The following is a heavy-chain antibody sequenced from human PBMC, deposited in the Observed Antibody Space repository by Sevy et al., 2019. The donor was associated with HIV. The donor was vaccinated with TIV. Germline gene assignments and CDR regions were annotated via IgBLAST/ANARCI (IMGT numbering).Heavy chain of an antibody. CDR2: ISASAGST. Sequence: GGSLRLSCAASGFTFSTYAMTWVRQAPGKGLEWVSVISASAGSTYYSDSVKGRFTISRDNSKNNLYLQMNSLRAEDTAVYYCAKDRVSGTYYTGDFDYWGQGTLVTVSS. V-gene: IGHV3-23*01. CDR3: AKDRVSGTYYTGDFDY. CDR1: GFTFSTYA. J-gene: IGHJ4*02. D-gene: IGHD3-10*01.